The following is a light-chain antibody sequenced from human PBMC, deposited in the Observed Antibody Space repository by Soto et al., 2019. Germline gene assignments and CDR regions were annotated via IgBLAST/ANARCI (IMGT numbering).Light chain of an antibody. CDR2: NAS. Sequence: IVLTQSPATLSLFPGERATLSCMASQSVRTYLAWYQHKPGQAPRLLISNASDRATGIPARFSGSASGTDFTLTISSLEADDFAVSYCHPRSNWPRTFGGRTKADIK. J-gene: IGKJ4*01. CDR1: QSVRTY. CDR3: HPRSNWPRT. V-gene: IGKV3-11*01.